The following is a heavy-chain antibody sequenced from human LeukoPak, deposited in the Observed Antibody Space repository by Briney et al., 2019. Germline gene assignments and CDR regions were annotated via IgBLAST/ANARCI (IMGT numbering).Heavy chain of an antibody. J-gene: IGHJ4*02. V-gene: IGHV5-51*01. CDR2: IYPGDSDT. CDR3: ARILYYYDSSGYYLHYFDY. CDR1: GYSFTSYW. Sequence: PGESLQISCKGSGYSFTSYWIGWVRQMPGKGLEWMGIIYPGDSDTRYSPSFQGQVTISADKSISTAYLQWSSLKASDTAMYYCARILYYYDSSGYYLHYFDYWGQGTLVTVSS. D-gene: IGHD3-22*01.